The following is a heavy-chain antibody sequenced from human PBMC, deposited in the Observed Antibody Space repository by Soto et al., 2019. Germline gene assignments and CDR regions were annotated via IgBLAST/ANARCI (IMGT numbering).Heavy chain of an antibody. CDR2: INSGGST. V-gene: IGHV3-53*01. Sequence: GGSLRLSCAPSGFTVSSHYMSWVRQAPGKGLEWVSVINSGGSTYYADSVKGRFTISRDHSRNTLYLQMNSLRVEDTAVYYCAREVFCSSSSCQVRYGMDVWGQGTTVTVSS. CDR1: GFTVSSHY. J-gene: IGHJ6*02. D-gene: IGHD2-2*01. CDR3: AREVFCSSSSCQVRYGMDV.